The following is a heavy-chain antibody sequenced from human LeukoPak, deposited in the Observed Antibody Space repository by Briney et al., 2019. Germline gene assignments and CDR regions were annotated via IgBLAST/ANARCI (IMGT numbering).Heavy chain of an antibody. CDR2: IWYDGSKK. Sequence: PGGSLRLSCAASGFTFSSYGMHWVRQAPGKGLEWVAVIWYDGSKKYYGDSVKGRFTISRDNSKNTLYLQMNSLRAEDTAVYYCARGAYYYEDWGQGTLVTVSS. CDR1: GFTFSSYG. J-gene: IGHJ4*02. CDR3: ARGAYYYED. D-gene: IGHD3-22*01. V-gene: IGHV3-33*01.